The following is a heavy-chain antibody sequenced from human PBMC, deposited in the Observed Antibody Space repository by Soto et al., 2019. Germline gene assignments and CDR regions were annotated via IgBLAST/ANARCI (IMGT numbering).Heavy chain of an antibody. J-gene: IGHJ4*02. V-gene: IGHV3-23*01. CDR2: ISGSGGST. D-gene: IGHD6-19*01. CDR1: GFTFSSYA. CDR3: AKDPAKAVAGTLDY. Sequence: EVQLLESGGGLVQPGGSLRLSCAASGFTFSSYAMSWVRQAPGKGLEWVSAISGSGGSTYYADSVKGRFTISRDNSKNTLYLQMNSLRAEDTALYYCAKDPAKAVAGTLDYWGQGTLVTVSS.